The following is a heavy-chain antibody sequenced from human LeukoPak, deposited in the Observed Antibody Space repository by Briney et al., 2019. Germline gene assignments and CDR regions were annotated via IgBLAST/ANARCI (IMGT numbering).Heavy chain of an antibody. CDR3: ARGRSYGFDFDS. D-gene: IGHD5-18*01. CDR1: GVSINTCCYY. J-gene: IGHJ4*02. CDR2: KYYSGST. V-gene: IGHV4-61*01. Sequence: SETLSLTCDVSGVSINTCCYYWTWIRQPPGKGLEWIGYKYYSGSTRYNSSLRNRLTISLDSSKNQFSLRLTSVTAADTAVYYCARGRSYGFDFDSWGPGTLVIVSS.